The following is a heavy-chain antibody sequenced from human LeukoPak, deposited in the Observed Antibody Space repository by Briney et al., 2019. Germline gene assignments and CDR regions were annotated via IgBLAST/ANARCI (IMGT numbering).Heavy chain of an antibody. Sequence: SETLSLTCAVSGYFMSSGYYWGWIRQPPGKGLEWVGSIYQGGHTYYNPSLKSRVAISVDSSKNQFSLRLRSLTAADTAVYYCARQLGGSGPYFQFDFWGQGTLVTVSS. J-gene: IGHJ4*02. CDR2: IYQGGHT. CDR3: ARQLGGSGPYFQFDF. CDR1: GYFMSSGYY. D-gene: IGHD2/OR15-2a*01. V-gene: IGHV4-38-2*01.